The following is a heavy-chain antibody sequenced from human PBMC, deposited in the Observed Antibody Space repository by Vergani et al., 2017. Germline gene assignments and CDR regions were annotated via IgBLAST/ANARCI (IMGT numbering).Heavy chain of an antibody. CDR1: GFTFSNAW. D-gene: IGHD3/OR15-3a*01. J-gene: IGHJ6*02. CDR2: IKSKVDGGTT. CDR3: TTDSARGQTNYYYYYGMDV. Sequence: EVQLVESGGGLVKPGGSLRLSCAASGFTFSNAWMSWVRQAPGKGLEWVGRIKSKVDGGTTDYAAPVKGRFTISRDDSKNTLYLQMNSLKTEDTALYYCTTDSARGQTNYYYYYGMDVWGQGTTVTVSS. V-gene: IGHV3-15*01.